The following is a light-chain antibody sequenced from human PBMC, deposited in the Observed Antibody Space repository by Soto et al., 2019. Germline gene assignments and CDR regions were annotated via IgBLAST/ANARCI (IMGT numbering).Light chain of an antibody. CDR2: TTN. Sequence: QAVVTQEPSLTVSPGGTVTLTCASSTGAVTSGNYPSWFQQRPGQAPRTLIYTTNSKHSWTPARFSGSLLGDKAALTLSGVQPEDEADYYCLLYHGGAQLVFGGGTKVTVL. J-gene: IGLJ3*02. V-gene: IGLV7-43*01. CDR3: LLYHGGAQLV. CDR1: TGAVTSGNY.